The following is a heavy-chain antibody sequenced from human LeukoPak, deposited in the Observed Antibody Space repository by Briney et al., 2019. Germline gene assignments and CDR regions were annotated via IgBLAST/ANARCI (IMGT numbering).Heavy chain of an antibody. CDR3: ARHVSYPQGGMDV. D-gene: IGHD1-26*01. Sequence: GESLKISCKGSGYSFTSYWIGWVPQMPGKGLEWMGIIYPGDSDTRYSPSFQGQVTISADKSISTAYLQWSSLKASDAAMYYCARHVSYPQGGMDVWGQGTTVTVSS. V-gene: IGHV5-51*01. J-gene: IGHJ6*02. CDR1: GYSFTSYW. CDR2: IYPGDSDT.